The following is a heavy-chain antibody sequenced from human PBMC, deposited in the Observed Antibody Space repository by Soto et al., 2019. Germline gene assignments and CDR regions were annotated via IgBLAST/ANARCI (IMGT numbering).Heavy chain of an antibody. CDR1: GFTFSSYA. D-gene: IGHD2-21*02. V-gene: IGHV3-30-3*01. CDR3: ASTPSHIVVVTAIRNAYDI. CDR2: ISYDGSNK. J-gene: IGHJ3*02. Sequence: GGSLRLSCAASGFTFSSYAMHRVRQAPGKGLEWVAVISYDGSNKYYADSVKGRFTISRDNSKNTLYLQMNSLRAEDTAVYYCASTPSHIVVVTAIRNAYDIWGQGTMVTVSS.